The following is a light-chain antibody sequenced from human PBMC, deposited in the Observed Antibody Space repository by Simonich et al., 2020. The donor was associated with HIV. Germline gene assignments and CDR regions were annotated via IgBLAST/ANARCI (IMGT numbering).Light chain of an antibody. J-gene: IGKJ4*01. CDR3: QQYNNWPPLT. V-gene: IGKV3-15*01. CDR1: KSVSSN. CDR2: GAS. Sequence: EIVMTQSPATLSVSPGERATLSCRASKSVSSNLAWTQQKPGQAPRLLIYGASTRATGIPARFSGSGSGTEFTHTISSMQSEDFAVYYCQQYNNWPPLTFGGGTKVEIK.